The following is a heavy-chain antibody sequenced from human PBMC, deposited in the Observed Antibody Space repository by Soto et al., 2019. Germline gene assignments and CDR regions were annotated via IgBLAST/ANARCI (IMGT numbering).Heavy chain of an antibody. CDR1: GFTFSSYA. CDR2: ISYDGRNK. J-gene: IGHJ6*02. V-gene: IGHV3-30-3*01. CDR3: ARVRDQLLFYYYYGMDV. Sequence: QVQLVESGGGVVQPGRSLRLSCAASGFTFSSYAMHWVRQAPGKGLGWVEVISYDGRNKYYADSVKGRFTIPGDNSTNTLYLQMNSLRAEDTAVYYCARVRDQLLFYYYYGMDVWGQGTTVTVSS. D-gene: IGHD2-2*01.